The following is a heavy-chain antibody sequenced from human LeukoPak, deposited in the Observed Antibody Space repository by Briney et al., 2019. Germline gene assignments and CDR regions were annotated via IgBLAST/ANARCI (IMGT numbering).Heavy chain of an antibody. D-gene: IGHD3-22*01. CDR3: ARPYDSSGWAPDYFDY. CDR1: GYTFTDYW. CDR2: IYPGDSDT. V-gene: IGHV5-51*01. Sequence: GESLKISCQASGYTFTDYWIGWVRQMPGKGLEWMGIIYPGDSDTRYSPSFQGQVTISADKSISTAYLQWSSLKASDTAMYYCARPYDSSGWAPDYFDYWGQGTLVTVSS. J-gene: IGHJ4*02.